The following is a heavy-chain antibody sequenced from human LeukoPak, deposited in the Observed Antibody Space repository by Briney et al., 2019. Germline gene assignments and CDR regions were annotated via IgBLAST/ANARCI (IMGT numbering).Heavy chain of an antibody. CDR2: ITNDGSNT. CDR1: GFIFSSYG. Sequence: GGSLRLSCAASGFIFSSYGMTWVRQAPGKGLVWVSRITNDGSNTVYADSVEGRFTISRDNARNTLYLQMNSLRVEDTAVYYCVRGFLGPDHWGQGTLVTVSS. V-gene: IGHV3-74*01. D-gene: IGHD2-21*01. J-gene: IGHJ4*02. CDR3: VRGFLGPDH.